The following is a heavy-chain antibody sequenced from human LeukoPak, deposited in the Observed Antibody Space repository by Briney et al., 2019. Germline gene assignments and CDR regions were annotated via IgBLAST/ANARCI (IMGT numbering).Heavy chain of an antibody. CDR3: ARGRNIDMTTMGGGSDY. Sequence: SVKVSCTPSGYTFTDYYMHWVRQAPGQGLEWMGWLNPNSGDTNNAHKFQGRVSMTRDTSISTAYMDLSDLRSDDTAVYYCARGRNIDMTTMGGGSDYWGQGTLVTVSS. CDR1: GYTFTDYY. D-gene: IGHD5-24*01. J-gene: IGHJ4*02. CDR2: LNPNSGDT. V-gene: IGHV1-2*07.